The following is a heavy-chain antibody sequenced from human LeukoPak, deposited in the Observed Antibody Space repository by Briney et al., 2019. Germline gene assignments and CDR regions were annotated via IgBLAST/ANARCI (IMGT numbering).Heavy chain of an antibody. J-gene: IGHJ6*02. CDR1: GFTFSSYA. CDR3: ADGIAVAGLTEVYYYYGMDV. D-gene: IGHD6-19*01. V-gene: IGHV3-23*01. Sequence: GGSLRLSCAASGFTFSSYAMSRVRQAPGKGLEWDSANSGSGGSTYYADSVKGRFTISRDNSKNTLYLQTNSLRAEDTAVYYCADGIAVAGLTEVYYYYGMDVWGQGTTVTVSS. CDR2: NSGSGGST.